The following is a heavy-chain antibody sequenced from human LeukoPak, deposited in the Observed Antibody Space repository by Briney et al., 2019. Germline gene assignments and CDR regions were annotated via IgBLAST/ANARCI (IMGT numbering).Heavy chain of an antibody. D-gene: IGHD2-8*02. Sequence: GSLRLSCAASGFTFSNYAMSWVRQAPGKGLEWVSAISGSGGSTYYADSVKGRFTISRDNSKNTLYLQMNSLRAEDTAIYYCATYRQVLLPFESWGQGTLVTVSS. CDR1: GFTFSNYA. CDR3: ATYRQVLLPFES. V-gene: IGHV3-23*01. J-gene: IGHJ4*02. CDR2: ISGSGGST.